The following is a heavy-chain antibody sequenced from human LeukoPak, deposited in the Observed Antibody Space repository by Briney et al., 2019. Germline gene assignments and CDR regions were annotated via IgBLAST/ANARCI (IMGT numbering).Heavy chain of an antibody. CDR3: ARGRRLRGVTSRPIYYYYYMDV. J-gene: IGHJ6*03. D-gene: IGHD3-10*01. CDR1: GYTFNTFD. Sequence: ASVKVPCKASGYTFNTFDINWVRQATGPGPEWMGWVNPYNDKTVYAPKFQGRVNISSNNSITTAYMEFSGLKSDDTAVYYCARGRRLRGVTSRPIYYYYYMDVWGGGTTVTVSS. V-gene: IGHV1-8*03. CDR2: VNPYNDKT.